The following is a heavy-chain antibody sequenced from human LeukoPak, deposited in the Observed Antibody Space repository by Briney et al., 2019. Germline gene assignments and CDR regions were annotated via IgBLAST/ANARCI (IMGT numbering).Heavy chain of an antibody. CDR2: FDPEDGET. CDR1: GYTLTELS. CDR3: ARDSGHSYAFDY. Sequence: ASVKVSCKVSGYTLTELSMHWVRQAPGKGLEWMGGFDPEDGETIYAQKFQGRVTMTEDTSTDTAYMELSSLRSEDTAVYYCARDSGHSYAFDYWGQGTLVTVSS. J-gene: IGHJ4*02. V-gene: IGHV1-24*01.